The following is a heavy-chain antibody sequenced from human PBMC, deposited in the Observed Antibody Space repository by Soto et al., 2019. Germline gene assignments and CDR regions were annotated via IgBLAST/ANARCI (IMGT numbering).Heavy chain of an antibody. Sequence: EVRLVESGGGVVRPGGSLRLSCVTSGFTYRNYWRAWFRQVPGKGLEWVAYMNPDASQTFYVDSVRGRFTIFRDNARNSLYLRMTSLRLEDTAVYFCGREPRLLSYWGQGTLVTVSS. CDR2: MNPDASQT. D-gene: IGHD1-26*01. J-gene: IGHJ1*01. CDR3: GREPRLLSY. V-gene: IGHV3-7*01. CDR1: GFTYRNYW.